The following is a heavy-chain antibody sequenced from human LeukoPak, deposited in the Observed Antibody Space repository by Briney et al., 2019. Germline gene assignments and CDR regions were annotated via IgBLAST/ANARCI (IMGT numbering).Heavy chain of an antibody. D-gene: IGHD3-10*01. Sequence: PGGSLRLSCAGPGFTFITYAMSWVRQAPGKGLEWVSAFSGGDDSTYYAHSVRGRFTISRDSSRNTLYLQMNSLRAEDTAVYYCARLSGSYYNSPFYFDYWGQGTLVTVSS. CDR1: GFTFITYA. V-gene: IGHV3-23*01. CDR2: FSGGDDST. CDR3: ARLSGSYYNSPFYFDY. J-gene: IGHJ4*02.